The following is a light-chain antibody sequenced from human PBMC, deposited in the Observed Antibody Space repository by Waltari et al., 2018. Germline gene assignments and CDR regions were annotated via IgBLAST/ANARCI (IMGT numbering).Light chain of an antibody. CDR1: GSNIGAVYD. J-gene: IGLJ3*02. CDR2: GSS. Sequence: QSVLTQPPSVSGAPGQRVTISFTGSGSNIGAVYDVHWYQQLPRAAPKLLIYGSSSRPLGVPDRFFGSTSGTSASLAIIGLQAEDEADYYCQSYDTSLSVVFGGGTKLTVL. CDR3: QSYDTSLSVV. V-gene: IGLV1-40*01.